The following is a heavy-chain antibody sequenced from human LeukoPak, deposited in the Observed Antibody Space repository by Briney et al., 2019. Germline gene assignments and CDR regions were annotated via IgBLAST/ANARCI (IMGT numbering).Heavy chain of an antibody. J-gene: IGHJ6*02. CDR2: IIASLPIP. CDR1: GGIFSSYA. CDR3: AREGVVLFYGMDV. V-gene: IGHV1-69*04. D-gene: IGHD3-3*01. Sequence: ASVKVSCKASGGIFSSYAISWVRQAPGQGLEWMGRIIASLPIPNYAQKFQDRVTITADKSTSTAYMELSSLRSEDTAVYYCAREGVVLFYGMDVWGQGTTVTVSS.